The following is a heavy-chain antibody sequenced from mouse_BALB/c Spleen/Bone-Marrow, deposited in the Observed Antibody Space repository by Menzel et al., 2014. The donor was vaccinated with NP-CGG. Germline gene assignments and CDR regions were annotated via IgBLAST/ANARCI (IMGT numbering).Heavy chain of an antibody. D-gene: IGHD2-1*01. V-gene: IGHV5-6-4*01. CDR2: ISSGGSYT. CDR1: GFTFSSYT. CDR3: TRDGKGNYDYAMDY. J-gene: IGHJ4*01. Sequence: EVMPVESGGGLVKPGGSLKLSCAASGFTFSSYTMSWVRQTPEKRLEWVATISSGGSYTYYPDSVKGRFTISRDNAKNTLYLQMSSLKSEDTAMYYCTRDGKGNYDYAMDYWGQGTSVTVSS.